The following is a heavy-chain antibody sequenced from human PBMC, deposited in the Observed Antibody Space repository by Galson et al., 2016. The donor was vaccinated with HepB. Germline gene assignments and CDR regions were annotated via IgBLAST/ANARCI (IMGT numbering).Heavy chain of an antibody. D-gene: IGHD5/OR15-5a*01. Sequence: SLRLSCAASGFTFSRSDMHWVRQGTGKGLEWVSAIGRGGDTYYSDSVEGRFTISRENAKNSLYLEMNSLRAGDTAVYYCAREIKDEGSVGWYFDLWGRGTLVTVSS. J-gene: IGHJ2*01. CDR1: GFTFSRSD. CDR3: AREIKDEGSVGWYFDL. V-gene: IGHV3-13*01. CDR2: IGRGGDT.